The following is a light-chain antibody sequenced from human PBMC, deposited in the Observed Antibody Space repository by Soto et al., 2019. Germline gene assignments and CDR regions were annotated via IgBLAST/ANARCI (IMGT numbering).Light chain of an antibody. CDR1: QSISSC. CDR2: KAS. Sequence: DIQMTQSPSTLSASVGDRVTITCRASQSISSCLAWYQQKPGKAPKVLIYKASSLESGVPSRFSGSESGTEFTLTISSLQPDDFATYYCQQGNNYPVAFGHGTKVEIK. CDR3: QQGNNYPVA. J-gene: IGKJ1*01. V-gene: IGKV1-5*03.